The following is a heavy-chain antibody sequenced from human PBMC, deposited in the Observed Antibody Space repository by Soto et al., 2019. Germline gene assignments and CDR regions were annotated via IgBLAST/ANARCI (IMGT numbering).Heavy chain of an antibody. V-gene: IGHV4-59*01. J-gene: IGHJ4*02. CDR3: ARRVKSGSGRRPAYYFDY. CDR1: GDSISSYY. Sequence: QVPLQESGPGLVKPSETLSLTCTVSGDSISSYYWSWIRQPPGKGLEWIGYMSYSGSTNYNPSLKSRVTISLDTSKNQFSLKLSSVTAADTAVYYCARRVKSGSGRRPAYYFDYWGQGSLVTVSS. D-gene: IGHD3-10*01. CDR2: MSYSGST.